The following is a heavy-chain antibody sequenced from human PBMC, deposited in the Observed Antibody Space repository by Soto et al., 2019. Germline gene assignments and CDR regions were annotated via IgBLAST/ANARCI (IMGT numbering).Heavy chain of an antibody. CDR2: ISRSGTT. J-gene: IGHJ4*02. V-gene: IGHV4-34*01. Sequence: SETLSLTCEVYNGSFGGFYWSWVRQIPGKGLEWIGEISRSGTTNSNPSLKSRATISLDTSNNHFSLKLRSVTAADTAIYYCERSSIEVYFDSWGQGNLVTVSS. CDR1: NGSFGGFY. CDR3: ERSSIEVYFDS.